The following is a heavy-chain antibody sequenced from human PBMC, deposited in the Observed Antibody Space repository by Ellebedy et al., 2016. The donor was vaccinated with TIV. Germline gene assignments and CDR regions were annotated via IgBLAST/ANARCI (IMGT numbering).Heavy chain of an antibody. J-gene: IGHJ6*02. D-gene: IGHD3-22*01. CDR2: ISYDGNNK. V-gene: IGHV3-30*18. CDR1: GFIFSNYG. CDR3: AKDGTDYYDSSGPTGGMDV. Sequence: GESLKISXAATGFIFSNYGIHWVRQAPGKGLEWVAVISYDGNNKYYADSVKGRFTISRDNSRNTVFLQMDSLRAEDTALYYCAKDGTDYYDSSGPTGGMDVWGQGTTVTVSS.